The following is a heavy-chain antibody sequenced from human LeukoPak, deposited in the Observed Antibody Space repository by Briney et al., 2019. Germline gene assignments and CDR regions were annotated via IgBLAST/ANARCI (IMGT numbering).Heavy chain of an antibody. D-gene: IGHD1-26*01. V-gene: IGHV3-21*01. J-gene: IGHJ4*02. Sequence: TGGSLRLSCAASGFTFSSYSMNWVRQAPGKGLELVSSISSSSSYIYCADSVKGRFTISRDNAKNSLYLQMNSLRAADTAVYYCARVSGSSLTHYFDSWGRGTLVTVSS. CDR3: ARVSGSSLTHYFDS. CDR2: ISSSSSYI. CDR1: GFTFSSYS.